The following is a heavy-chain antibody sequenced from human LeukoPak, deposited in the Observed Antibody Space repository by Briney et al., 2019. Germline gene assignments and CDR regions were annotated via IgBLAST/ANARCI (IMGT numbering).Heavy chain of an antibody. V-gene: IGHV1-46*01. D-gene: IGHD3-22*01. Sequence: ASVKVSCKASGYAFTSYYMHWVRQAPGQGLEWMGIINPSGGSTSYAQKFQGRVTMTRDTSTSTVYMKLSSLRSEDTAVYYCARDQGAILLYYYDSSGYYYEFDYWGQGTLVTVSS. CDR3: ARDQGAILLYYYDSSGYYYEFDY. J-gene: IGHJ4*02. CDR1: GYAFTSYY. CDR2: INPSGGST.